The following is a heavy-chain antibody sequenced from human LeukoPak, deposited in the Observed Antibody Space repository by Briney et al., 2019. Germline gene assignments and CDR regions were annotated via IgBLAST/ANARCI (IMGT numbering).Heavy chain of an antibody. CDR2: INHSGST. CDR1: GGSIRSSYYY. Sequence: PSETLSLTCTVSGGSIRSSYYYWSWIRQPPGKGLEWIGEINHSGSTNYNPSLKSRVTISVDTSKNQFSLKLSSVTAADTAVYYCARIPNWFDPWGQGTLVTVSS. D-gene: IGHD2-2*02. CDR3: ARIPNWFDP. J-gene: IGHJ5*02. V-gene: IGHV4-39*07.